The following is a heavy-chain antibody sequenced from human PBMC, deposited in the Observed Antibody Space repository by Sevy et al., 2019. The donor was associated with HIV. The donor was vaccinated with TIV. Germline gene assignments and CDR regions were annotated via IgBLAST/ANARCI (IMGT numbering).Heavy chain of an antibody. CDR3: AKGGGGHYDPDEIGYYFYYYNMDV. Sequence: GGSLRLSCAVSGFSFDSYGMTWVRQAPGKGLEWVSGISGSGTRTYYADSVKGRFIISRDNSKNTLYLQMNSLGSEDTALYYWAKGGGGHYDPDEIGYYFYYYNMDVWGKGTTVTVSS. CDR2: ISGSGTRT. J-gene: IGHJ6*03. D-gene: IGHD3-22*01. V-gene: IGHV3-23*01. CDR1: GFSFDSYG.